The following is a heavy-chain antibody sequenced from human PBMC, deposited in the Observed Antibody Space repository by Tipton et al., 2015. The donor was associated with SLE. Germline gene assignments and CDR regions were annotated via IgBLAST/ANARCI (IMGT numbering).Heavy chain of an antibody. CDR3: ARAGDTAMVIAFDI. CDR2: ISAYNGNT. J-gene: IGHJ3*02. D-gene: IGHD5-18*01. Sequence: QSGAEVKKPGASVKVSCKASGYTFTSYDINWVRQATGQGLEWMGWISAYNGNTNYAQKLQGRVTMTTDTSTSTAYMELRSLRSDDTAVYYCARAGDTAMVIAFDIWGQGTMVTVSS. V-gene: IGHV1-18*01. CDR1: GYTFTSYD.